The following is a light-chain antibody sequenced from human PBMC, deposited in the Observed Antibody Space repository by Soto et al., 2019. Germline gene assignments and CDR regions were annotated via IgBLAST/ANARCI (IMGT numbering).Light chain of an antibody. V-gene: IGKV3-20*01. CDR1: QSVSSTS. J-gene: IGKJ1*01. Sequence: EIVLTQSPGTLSFSPGERATLSCRASQSVSSTSLAWYPQKPGQAPRLLIYGASNRATGIPDRFSGSGSGTYFTLTISRLEPEDFAVDYCQQYDGSPPWTFGLGTKVEF. CDR2: GAS. CDR3: QQYDGSPPWT.